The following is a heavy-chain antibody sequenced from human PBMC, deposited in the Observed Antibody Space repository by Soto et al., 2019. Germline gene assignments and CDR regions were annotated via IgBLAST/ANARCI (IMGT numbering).Heavy chain of an antibody. J-gene: IGHJ4*02. V-gene: IGHV4-39*01. CDR3: ARQRSYSFDY. D-gene: IGHD1-26*01. CDR2: IYYSGST. CDR1: GGSISSSSYY. Sequence: SETLSLTCTVSGGSISSSSYYWGWIRQPPGKGLEWIGSIYYSGSTYYNPSLKSRVTISVDTSKNQFSLKLSSVTAADTAVYYCARQRSYSFDYWGQGTLVTVSS.